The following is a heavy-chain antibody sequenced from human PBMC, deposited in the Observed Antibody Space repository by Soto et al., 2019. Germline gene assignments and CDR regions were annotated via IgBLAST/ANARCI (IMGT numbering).Heavy chain of an antibody. CDR2: NNHSGST. CDR1: GGSFSSYY. CDR3: ARLHKQRQYSSSWYYVSGFDY. Sequence: SETLSLPCAVYGGSFSSYYWSGIRQPPGKGLEWIGENNHSGSTNYNPSLKRRVTISVDTSKNQFSLKLSSVTAADTAVYYCARLHKQRQYSSSWYYVSGFDYWGQGTLVTVSS. J-gene: IGHJ4*02. V-gene: IGHV4-34*01. D-gene: IGHD6-13*01.